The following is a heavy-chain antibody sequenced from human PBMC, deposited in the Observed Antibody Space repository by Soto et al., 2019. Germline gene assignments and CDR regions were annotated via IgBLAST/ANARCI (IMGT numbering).Heavy chain of an antibody. Sequence: ASVKVSCKASGYTFTSYGISWVRQAPGQGLEWMGWISAYNGNTNYAQKLQGRVTMTTDTSTSTAYMELRSLRSDDTAVYYCARDPADYYDSSGYYPTGPFDYWGQGTLVTVSS. D-gene: IGHD3-22*01. CDR1: GYTFTSYG. V-gene: IGHV1-18*01. CDR3: ARDPADYYDSSGYYPTGPFDY. CDR2: ISAYNGNT. J-gene: IGHJ4*02.